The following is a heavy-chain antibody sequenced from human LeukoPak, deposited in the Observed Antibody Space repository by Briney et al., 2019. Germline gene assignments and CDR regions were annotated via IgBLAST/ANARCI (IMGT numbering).Heavy chain of an antibody. V-gene: IGHV4-59*01. J-gene: IGHJ3*02. CDR2: IYYSGST. Sequence: PSETLSLTCTVSGGSISSYYWSWIRQPPGKGLEWIGYIYYSGSTNYNPSLKSRVTISVDTSKNQFSLKLSSVTAADTAVYYCARGSRITMFHDAFDIWGQGTMVTVSS. D-gene: IGHD3-10*02. CDR1: GGSISSYY. CDR3: ARGSRITMFHDAFDI.